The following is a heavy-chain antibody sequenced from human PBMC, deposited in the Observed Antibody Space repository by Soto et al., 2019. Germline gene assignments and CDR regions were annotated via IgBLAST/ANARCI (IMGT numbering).Heavy chain of an antibody. J-gene: IGHJ4*02. D-gene: IGHD3-3*01. Sequence: GGSLRLSCAASGFTFSSYWMHWARQAPGKGLVWVSRINSDGSSTSYADSVKGRFTISRDNAKNTLYLQMNSLRAEDTAVYYCARALEGFLEWLGASGTNDYWGQGTLVTVSS. CDR3: ARALEGFLEWLGASGTNDY. V-gene: IGHV3-74*01. CDR2: INSDGSST. CDR1: GFTFSSYW.